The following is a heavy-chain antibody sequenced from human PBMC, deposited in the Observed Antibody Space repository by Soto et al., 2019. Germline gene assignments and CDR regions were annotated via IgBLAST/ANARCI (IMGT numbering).Heavy chain of an antibody. V-gene: IGHV3-30*02. Sequence: GGSLRLSCAASGFTFSSYGMHWVRQAPGKGLDWVAVIWYDGSNKYYADSVKGRFTISRDNSKNTLYLQMNSLRAEDTAVYYCAKDAQPYYDILTGCGMDVWGQGTTVTVS. D-gene: IGHD3-9*01. CDR3: AKDAQPYYDILTGCGMDV. J-gene: IGHJ6*02. CDR2: IWYDGSNK. CDR1: GFTFSSYG.